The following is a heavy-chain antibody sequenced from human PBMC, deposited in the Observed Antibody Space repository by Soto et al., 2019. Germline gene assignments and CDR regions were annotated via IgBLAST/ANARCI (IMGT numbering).Heavy chain of an antibody. CDR1: GGSIITGDHY. CDR2: IYYSGTT. CDR3: ATYYDSSGPTFDF. Sequence: QVQLQESGPGLVKPSQTLSLTCTVSGGSIITGDHYWSWVRQLPGKGLEWIGYIYYSGTTYENPSLRRRLSMSVDTSKNQFSLRLSSVTAADTAVYYCATYYDSSGPTFDFWGQGTPVTVSS. D-gene: IGHD3-22*01. J-gene: IGHJ4*02. V-gene: IGHV4-31*03.